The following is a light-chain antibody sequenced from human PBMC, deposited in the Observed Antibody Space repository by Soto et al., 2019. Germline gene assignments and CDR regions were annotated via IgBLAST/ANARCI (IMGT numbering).Light chain of an antibody. CDR3: GPWDSSLTAV. CDR1: NSNIGNNY. CDR2: DND. J-gene: IGLJ2*01. V-gene: IGLV1-51*01. Sequence: QSVLTQPPSVSAAPGQKVTISCSGSNSNIGNNYVSWYQQLPGTAPKLLIYDNDVRPSGIPDRFSGSKSGTSATLDITGLQTGDEADYYCGPWDSSLTAVFGGGTKVTVL.